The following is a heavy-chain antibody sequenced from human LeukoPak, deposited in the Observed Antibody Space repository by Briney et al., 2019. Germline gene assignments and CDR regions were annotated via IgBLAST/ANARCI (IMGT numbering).Heavy chain of an antibody. V-gene: IGHV1-2*02. Sequence: ASVTVSCKASGYTFSSYYMHWVRQAPGQGLEWMGWINPNSGGTNYAQKFQGRVTMTRDTSISQAYMELSRLRSDDTAVYYCARAVRGITFGGVMAWFDPWGQGTLVTVSS. J-gene: IGHJ5*02. D-gene: IGHD3-16*01. CDR1: GYTFSSYY. CDR2: INPNSGGT. CDR3: ARAVRGITFGGVMAWFDP.